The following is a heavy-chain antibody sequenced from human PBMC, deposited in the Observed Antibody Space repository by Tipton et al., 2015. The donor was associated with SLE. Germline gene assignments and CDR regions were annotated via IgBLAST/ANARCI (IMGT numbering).Heavy chain of an antibody. V-gene: IGHV4-39*01. CDR1: GGSISSSSYY. CDR2: IYYSGST. J-gene: IGHJ3*02. Sequence: TLSLTCTVSGGSISSSSYYWGWIRQPPGKGLEWIGSIYYSGSTYYNPSLKSRVTISVDTSKNQFSLKLSSVTAADTAVYYCARVKDYIWGSYPLGTFDIWGQGTMVTVSS. D-gene: IGHD3-16*02. CDR3: ARVKDYIWGSYPLGTFDI.